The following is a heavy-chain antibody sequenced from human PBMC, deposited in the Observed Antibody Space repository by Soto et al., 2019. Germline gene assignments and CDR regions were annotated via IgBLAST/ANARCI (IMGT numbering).Heavy chain of an antibody. Sequence: GGSLRLSFAASRFTFDDYAMHWVRQAPGKGLEWVSCISWNSGNVVYAESVKVRFTISRDNDKNSLYLQMDSLRAEDTAFYFCARDGTRPYTPTWYYFHXWGQGALVTVSX. CDR2: ISWNSGNV. J-gene: IGHJ4*02. CDR1: RFTFDDYA. CDR3: ARDGTRPYTPTWYYFHX. V-gene: IGHV3-9*01. D-gene: IGHD2-2*02.